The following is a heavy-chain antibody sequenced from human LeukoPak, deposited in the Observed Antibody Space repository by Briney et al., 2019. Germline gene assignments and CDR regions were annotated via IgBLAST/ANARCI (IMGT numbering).Heavy chain of an antibody. V-gene: IGHV4-34*01. CDR1: GGSFSGYY. CDR3: ARHHEYYDSSGYYYI. J-gene: IGHJ4*02. D-gene: IGHD3-22*01. CDR2: INHSGST. Sequence: PSETLSLTCAVYGGSFSGYYWSWIRQPPGKGLEWIGVINHSGSTNYNPSLKSRVTISVDTSKNQFSLKLSSVTAADTAVYYCARHHEYYDSSGYYYIWGQGTLVTVSS.